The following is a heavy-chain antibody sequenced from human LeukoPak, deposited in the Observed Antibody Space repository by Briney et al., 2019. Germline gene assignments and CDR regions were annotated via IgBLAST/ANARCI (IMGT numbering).Heavy chain of an antibody. CDR3: AKASGSTGYYYFDS. Sequence: GGSLRLSCAASGFTFSSWSMSWARQAPGKGLEWVSAISGSGNSAYYADSVKGRFTISRDTSKNTLFLQIDSLRAEDTAVYYCAKASGSTGYYYFDSWGQGTLVTVSS. CDR2: ISGSGNSA. CDR1: GFTFSSWS. D-gene: IGHD3-22*01. J-gene: IGHJ4*02. V-gene: IGHV3-23*01.